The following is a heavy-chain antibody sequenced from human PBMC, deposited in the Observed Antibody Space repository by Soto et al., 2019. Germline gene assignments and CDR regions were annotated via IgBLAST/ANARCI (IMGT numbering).Heavy chain of an antibody. CDR2: ISGSGGST. CDR1: GFTFSSYA. V-gene: IGHV3-23*01. CDR3: AKDPEGGYYGGRYFYL. D-gene: IGHD4-17*01. Sequence: EVQLLESGGGLVQPGGSLRLSCAASGFTFSSYAMSWVRQAPGKGLEWVSAISGSGGSTYYADSVKGRFTISRDNSKNTLYLQMNSLRAEDTAVYYWAKDPEGGYYGGRYFYLWGRGTLVTVSS. J-gene: IGHJ2*01.